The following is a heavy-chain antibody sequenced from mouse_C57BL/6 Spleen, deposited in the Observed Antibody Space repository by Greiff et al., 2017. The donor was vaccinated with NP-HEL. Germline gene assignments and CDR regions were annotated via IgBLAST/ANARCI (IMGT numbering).Heavy chain of an antibody. CDR1: GYSITSGYD. J-gene: IGHJ4*01. CDR3: ARRDYYGRRAGAMDY. V-gene: IGHV3-1*01. CDR2: ISYSGST. D-gene: IGHD1-1*01. Sequence: EVQLQESGPGMVKPSQSLSLTCTVTGYSITSGYDWHWIRHFPGNKLEWMGYISYSGSTNYNPSLKSRISITHDTSKNHFFLKLNSVTTEDTATYYCARRDYYGRRAGAMDYWGQGTSVTVSS.